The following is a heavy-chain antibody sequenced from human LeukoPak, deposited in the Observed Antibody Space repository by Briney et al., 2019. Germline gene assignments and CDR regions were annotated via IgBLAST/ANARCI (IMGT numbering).Heavy chain of an antibody. J-gene: IGHJ4*02. D-gene: IGHD5-12*01. CDR2: IRYDGSNK. Sequence: GGSLRLSCAASGFTFSSYGMHWVRQAPGKGLEWVAFIRYDGSNKYYADSVKGRFTISRDNSKNTLYLQMSSLRAEDTAVYYCAKDFIKVRLRFRRYFDYWGQGTLVTVSS. V-gene: IGHV3-30*02. CDR3: AKDFIKVRLRFRRYFDY. CDR1: GFTFSSYG.